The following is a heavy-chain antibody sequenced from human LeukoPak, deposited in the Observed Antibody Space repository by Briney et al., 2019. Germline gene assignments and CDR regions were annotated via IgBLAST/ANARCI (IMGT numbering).Heavy chain of an antibody. Sequence: SVKVSCKASGGTFSSYAISWVRQAPGQGLEWMGGIIPIFGTANYAQKFQGRVTITADKSTSTAYMELSSLRSEDTAVYYCARGMVRGVIITSEMYFDYWGQGTLVTVSS. J-gene: IGHJ4*02. V-gene: IGHV1-69*06. D-gene: IGHD3-10*01. CDR3: ARGMVRGVIITSEMYFDY. CDR2: IIPIFGTA. CDR1: GGTFSSYA.